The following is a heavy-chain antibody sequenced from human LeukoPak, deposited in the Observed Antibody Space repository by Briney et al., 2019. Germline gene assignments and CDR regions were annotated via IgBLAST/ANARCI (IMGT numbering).Heavy chain of an antibody. CDR3: AKYRSVTTSYFDY. D-gene: IGHD4-17*01. Sequence: PGGSLRLSRAASGFTFSTYAMSWVRQAPGKGLEWVSGISGSGGSTYYADSVKGRFTISRDNSKNTLYLQMNSLRAEDTAVYYCAKYRSVTTSYFDYWGQGTLVTVSS. V-gene: IGHV3-23*01. CDR1: GFTFSTYA. CDR2: ISGSGGST. J-gene: IGHJ4*02.